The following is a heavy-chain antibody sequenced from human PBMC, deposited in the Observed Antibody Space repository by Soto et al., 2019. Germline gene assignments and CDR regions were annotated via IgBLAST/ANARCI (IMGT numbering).Heavy chain of an antibody. CDR2: INHSGST. J-gene: IGHJ6*02. Sequence: SETLSLTCAVYGGSFSGYYWSWIRQPPGKGLEWIGEINHSGSTNYNPSLKSRVTISVDTSKNQFSLKLSSVTAADTAVYYCAGYCSGGSYYLGYYYYGKDVWSQGTTVTVSS. D-gene: IGHD2-15*01. CDR3: AGYCSGGSYYLGYYYYGKDV. CDR1: GGSFSGYY. V-gene: IGHV4-34*01.